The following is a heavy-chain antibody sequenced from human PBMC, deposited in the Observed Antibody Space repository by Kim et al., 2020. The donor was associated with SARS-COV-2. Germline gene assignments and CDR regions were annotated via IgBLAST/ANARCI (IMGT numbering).Heavy chain of an antibody. Sequence: SETLSLTCTVSGGSIYSYYWSWIRQPPGKGLEWIGYVYYSGSTNCNPSLKSRVTISVDRSKNQFSLKLSSVTAADPAVYYCAKDLTTVITPGWFDPWGPGTLVTVSS. D-gene: IGHD4-17*01. V-gene: IGHV4-59*01. CDR2: VYYSGST. CDR1: GGSIYSYY. J-gene: IGHJ5*02. CDR3: AKDLTTVITPGWFDP.